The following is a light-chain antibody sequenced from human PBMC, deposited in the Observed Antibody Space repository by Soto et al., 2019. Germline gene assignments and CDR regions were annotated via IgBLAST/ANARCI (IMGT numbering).Light chain of an antibody. CDR2: DII. CDR1: SSDVGAYIF. CDR3: VSFTTSRSYV. V-gene: IGLV2-14*03. Sequence: QSALTQPASVSGSPGQSITISCTGTSSDVGAYIFVSWYQQHPGKAPKLMIYDIINRPSGVSNRFSCSKSGNTASLTISGLQAEDEADYYCVSFTTSRSYVFGTGTKVTVL. J-gene: IGLJ1*01.